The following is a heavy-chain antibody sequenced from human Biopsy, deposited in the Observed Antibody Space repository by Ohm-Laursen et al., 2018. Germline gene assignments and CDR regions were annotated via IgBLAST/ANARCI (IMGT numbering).Heavy chain of an antibody. J-gene: IGHJ4*02. CDR2: ITSSGAST. V-gene: IGHV3-23*01. D-gene: IGHD3-9*01. Sequence: GSLRLSCAASGFIFSTYTMNWVRQAPGEGLEWVSSITSSGASTDFADSVKGRFTISRDNSKNTLYLQMNSLRAEDTAVYYCAKVSPTILSSFDYWGQGTLVTVSS. CDR3: AKVSPTILSSFDY. CDR1: GFIFSTYT.